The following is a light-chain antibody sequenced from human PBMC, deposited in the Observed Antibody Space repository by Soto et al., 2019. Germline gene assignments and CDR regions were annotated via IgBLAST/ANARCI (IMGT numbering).Light chain of an antibody. V-gene: IGLV2-23*01. CDR1: SSDVGSYNL. CDR3: CSYAGSSTYV. CDR2: EGS. Sequence: LSQPASVSGSPGQSITISCTGTSSDVGSYNLVSWYQQHPGKAPKLMIYEGSKRPSGVSNRFSGSKSGNTASLTISGLQAEDEADYYCCSYAGSSTYVFGTGTKVTVL. J-gene: IGLJ1*01.